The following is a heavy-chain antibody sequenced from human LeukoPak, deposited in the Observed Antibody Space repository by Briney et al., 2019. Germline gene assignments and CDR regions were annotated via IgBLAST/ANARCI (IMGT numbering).Heavy chain of an antibody. CDR3: ARIEATSATGY. CDR2: LSSNGGAT. J-gene: IGHJ4*02. D-gene: IGHD2-15*01. Sequence: GGSLRLSCAASGFTFSSYAMSWVRQAPGKGLEWVSALSSNGGATYYADSVKGRFTISRDNSKNTLYLQMNSLRAEDTALYSCARIEATSATGYWGQGTLVTVSS. CDR1: GFTFSSYA. V-gene: IGHV3-23*01.